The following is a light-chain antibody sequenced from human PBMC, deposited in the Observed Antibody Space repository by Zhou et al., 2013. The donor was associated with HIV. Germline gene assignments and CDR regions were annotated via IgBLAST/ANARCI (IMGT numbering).Light chain of an antibody. CDR1: QSVNSGS. CDR2: GAS. CDR3: HQYGTSPWT. Sequence: EILMTQSPATLSVSPGDRATLSCRASQSVNSGSLAWYQQIPHQAPRLLIYGASSRATGIPDRFSGSGSETDFTLTISRLEPEDFAVYYCHQYGTSPWTFGQGTKVEIK. J-gene: IGKJ1*01. V-gene: IGKV3-20*01.